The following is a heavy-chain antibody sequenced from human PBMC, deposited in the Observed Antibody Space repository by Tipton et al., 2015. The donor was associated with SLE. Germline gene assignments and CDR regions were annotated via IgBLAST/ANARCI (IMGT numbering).Heavy chain of an antibody. V-gene: IGHV4-61*02. CDR1: GGSISSGSYY. D-gene: IGHD1-20*01. CDR2: IYTSGST. Sequence: TLSLTCTVSGGSISSGSYYWSWIRQPAGKGLEWIGRIYTSGSTNYNPSLKSRVTISVDTSKNQFSLKLSSVTAADTAVYYCARHRVRYNWNDVGYWGQGTLVTVSS. J-gene: IGHJ4*02. CDR3: ARHRVRYNWNDVGY.